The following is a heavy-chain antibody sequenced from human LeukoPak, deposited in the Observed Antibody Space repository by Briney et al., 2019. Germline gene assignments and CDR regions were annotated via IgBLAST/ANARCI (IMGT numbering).Heavy chain of an antibody. Sequence: PGGSLRLSCAASGFTFSIYAMSWVRQAPGKGLEWVSGISGSGSTNYADSVKGRFTISRDNSKNTLCLQMNSLRAEDTAVYYCAKSYGSGSLTFDYWGQGTLVTVSS. CDR1: GFTFSIYA. CDR2: ISGSGST. CDR3: AKSYGSGSLTFDY. V-gene: IGHV3-23*01. D-gene: IGHD3-10*01. J-gene: IGHJ4*02.